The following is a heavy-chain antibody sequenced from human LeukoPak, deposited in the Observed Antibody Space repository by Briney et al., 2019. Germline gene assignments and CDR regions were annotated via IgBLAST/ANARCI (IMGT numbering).Heavy chain of an antibody. V-gene: IGHV5-51*01. CDR3: ARGFAQLAGAGQIYFDY. D-gene: IGHD6-13*01. J-gene: IGHJ4*02. CDR1: GYGFTIYW. Sequence: GESLKISWKGSGYGFTIYWIGWVRQMRGERLGWMGIIFPGVYDDGYSPPFQHQVTISADKSISTAYLQWSRLKAWDSAMYYCARGFAQLAGAGQIYFDYWGQGTLVTVSS. CDR2: IFPGVYDD.